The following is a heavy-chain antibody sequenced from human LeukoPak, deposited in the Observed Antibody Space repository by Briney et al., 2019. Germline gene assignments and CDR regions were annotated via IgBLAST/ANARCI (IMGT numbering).Heavy chain of an antibody. D-gene: IGHD2-2*01. V-gene: IGHV3-53*01. CDR2: ISSGGGT. J-gene: IGHJ3*02. CDR3: ARDGGGYCNSSSCYGGAFDI. CDR1: TFTVSTNY. Sequence: GGSLRLSCAASTFTVSTNYMSWVRQAPGKGLEWVSPISSGGGTYYAESVKGRFTISRDNSRNTLYLQMNSLRAEDTAVYYCARDGGGYCNSSSCYGGAFDIWGQGTMVTVSS.